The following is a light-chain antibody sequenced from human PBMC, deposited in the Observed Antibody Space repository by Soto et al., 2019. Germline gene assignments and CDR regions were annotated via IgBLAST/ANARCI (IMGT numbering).Light chain of an antibody. CDR3: FITPTFGWV. CDR2: DTT. CDR1: SGSVTTTHW. Sequence: QAVVTQEPSLTVSPGGTVTLTCGSSSGSVTTTHWPYWVQQRPGQAPKTLIYDTTNRRSWTPARFSGSLLGGKAALTLSGAQPEDEAVYYCFITPTFGWVFGGGTKVTVL. V-gene: IGLV7-46*01. J-gene: IGLJ3*02.